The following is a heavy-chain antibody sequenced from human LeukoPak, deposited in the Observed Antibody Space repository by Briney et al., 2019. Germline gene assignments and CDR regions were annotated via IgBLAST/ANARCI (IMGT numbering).Heavy chain of an antibody. CDR2: IIPIFGTA. D-gene: IGHD6-19*01. V-gene: IGHV1-69*13. Sequence: GASVKVSCKASGGTFSSYAISGVRQAPGQGLEWMGGIIPIFGTANYAQKFQGRVTITADESTSTAYMELSSLRSEDTAVYYCARASQWLVPEGRWFDPWGQGTLVTVSS. J-gene: IGHJ5*02. CDR1: GGTFSSYA. CDR3: ARASQWLVPEGRWFDP.